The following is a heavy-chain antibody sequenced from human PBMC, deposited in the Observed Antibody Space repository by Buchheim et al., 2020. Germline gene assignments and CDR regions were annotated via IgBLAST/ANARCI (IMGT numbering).Heavy chain of an antibody. CDR2: INPNSGGT. V-gene: IGHV1-2*06. CDR1: GYTFTSYD. CDR3: ARTPVAATRGPHFDY. J-gene: IGHJ4*02. D-gene: IGHD2-15*01. Sequence: QVQLVQSGAEVKKPGASVKVSCKASGYTFTSYDINWVRQAPGQGLEWMGRINPNSGGTNYAQKFQGRVTMTRDTSISTAYMELSRLRSDDTAVYYCARTPVAATRGPHFDYWGQGTL.